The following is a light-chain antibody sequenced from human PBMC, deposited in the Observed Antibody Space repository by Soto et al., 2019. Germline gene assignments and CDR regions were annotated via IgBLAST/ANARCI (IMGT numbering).Light chain of an antibody. V-gene: IGLV1-40*01. CDR1: SSNIGAGYD. Sequence: QSVLTQPPSVSGAPGKRVTISCTGRSSNIGAGYDVHWYQQLPGTAPKLLIYGNSNRPSGVPDRFSGSKSGTSASLAITGLQAEDEADYYCQSYDSSLSGSHVVFGGGTQLTVL. CDR2: GNS. CDR3: QSYDSSLSGSHVV. J-gene: IGLJ2*01.